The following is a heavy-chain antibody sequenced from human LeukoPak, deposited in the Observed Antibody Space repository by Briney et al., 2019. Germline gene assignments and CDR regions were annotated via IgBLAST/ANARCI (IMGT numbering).Heavy chain of an antibody. CDR2: IYYSGST. CDR1: GGSISSSNW. CDR3: ARAPGYYYDSSGYYGPLDY. J-gene: IGHJ4*02. D-gene: IGHD3-22*01. V-gene: IGHV4-4*02. Sequence: SETLSLTCTVSGGSISSSNWWNWVRQPPGKGLEWIGEIYYSGSTNYNPSLKSRVTILVDKSKNQFSLKLSSVTAADTAVYYCARAPGYYYDSSGYYGPLDYWGQGTLVTVSS.